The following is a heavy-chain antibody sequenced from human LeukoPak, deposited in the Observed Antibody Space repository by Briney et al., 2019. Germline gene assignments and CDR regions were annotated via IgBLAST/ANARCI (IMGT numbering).Heavy chain of an antibody. CDR3: ARVETTVETLFDY. J-gene: IGHJ4*02. D-gene: IGHD4-23*01. CDR1: GYTFTSYD. CDR2: MNPNNGNT. Sequence: ASVKVSCKASGYTFTSYDINWVRQVTGQGLEWMGWMNPNNGNTGYVQKLQGRVTMTTDTSTSTAYMELRSLRSDDTAVYYCARVETTVETLFDYWGQGTLVTVSS. V-gene: IGHV1-8*01.